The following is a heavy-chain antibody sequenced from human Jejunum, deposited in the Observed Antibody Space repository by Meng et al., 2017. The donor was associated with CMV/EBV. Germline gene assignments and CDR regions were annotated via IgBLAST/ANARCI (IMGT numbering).Heavy chain of an antibody. CDR3: ARSETQLYLDY. J-gene: IGHJ4*02. CDR1: AYTFIGYY. D-gene: IGHD5-24*01. CDR2: INPNSGAT. V-gene: IGHV1-2*06. Sequence: SCQASAYTFIGYYIRWVRQAPVQGLEWMGRINPNSGATNYAQNFQGRVTMTRDTSISTAYMELSSLKSDDTAFYFCARSETQLYLDYWGQGTLVTVSS.